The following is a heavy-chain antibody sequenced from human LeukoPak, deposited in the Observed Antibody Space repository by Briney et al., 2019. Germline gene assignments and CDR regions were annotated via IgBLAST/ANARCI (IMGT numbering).Heavy chain of an antibody. V-gene: IGHV4-39*07. Sequence: PSETLSLTCTVSGGSISSDNYSWGWVRQPPGKGLEWIGSLFYSGNTYYTPSLKSRVSISVNASKNQFSLNLISVTAADTAVYYCARPVRKRGYYYMDVWGKGTTVTVSS. J-gene: IGHJ6*03. CDR3: ARPVRKRGYYYMDV. CDR2: LFYSGNT. CDR1: GGSISSDNYS. D-gene: IGHD3-10*01.